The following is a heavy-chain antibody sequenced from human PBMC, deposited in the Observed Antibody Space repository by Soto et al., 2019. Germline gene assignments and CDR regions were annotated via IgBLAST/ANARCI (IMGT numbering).Heavy chain of an antibody. V-gene: IGHV1-69*13. CDR1: GGTFSSYA. CDR2: IIPIFGTA. D-gene: IGHD3-3*01. CDR3: ARTKLRFLEWPSLYYFDY. J-gene: IGHJ4*02. Sequence: SVKVSCKASGGTFSSYAISWVRQAPGQGLEWMGGIIPIFGTANYAQKFQGRVTITADESTSTAYMELSSLRSEDTAVYYCARTKLRFLEWPSLYYFDYWGQGTLVTVSS.